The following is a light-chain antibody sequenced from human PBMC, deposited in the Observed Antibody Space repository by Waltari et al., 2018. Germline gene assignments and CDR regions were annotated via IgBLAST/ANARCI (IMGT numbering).Light chain of an antibody. Sequence: DIQLTQSPSFLSASVGDRVTITCRASQGISTYLAWYQQKSGRVPKLLIYSASTLQSGVPSRFSGSGSGTDFTLTISSLQPEDFATYSCQQLDSFPQTFGQGTKLDIK. CDR2: SAS. J-gene: IGKJ2*01. V-gene: IGKV1-9*01. CDR1: QGISTY. CDR3: QQLDSFPQT.